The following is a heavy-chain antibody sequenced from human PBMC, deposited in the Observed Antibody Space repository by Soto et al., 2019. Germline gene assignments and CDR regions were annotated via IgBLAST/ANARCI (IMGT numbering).Heavy chain of an antibody. D-gene: IGHD6-13*01. CDR3: ARAKQQLVSDWFDP. V-gene: IGHV1-69*13. CDR1: GGTFSSYA. J-gene: IGHJ5*02. CDR2: IIPIFGTA. Sequence: GASVKVSCKASGGTFSSYAISWVRQAPGQGLEWMGGIIPIFGTANYAQKFQGRVTITADESTSTAYMELSSLRSEDTAVYYSARAKQQLVSDWFDPWGQGTLVTVSS.